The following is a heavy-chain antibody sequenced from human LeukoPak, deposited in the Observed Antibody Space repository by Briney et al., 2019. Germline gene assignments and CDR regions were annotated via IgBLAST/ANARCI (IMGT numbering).Heavy chain of an antibody. CDR2: IYHSGST. J-gene: IGHJ4*02. CDR3: ARDRSAIYYDSSGYYPKDYFDY. Sequence: SSETLSLTCAVSGYSNSSGYYWGWIRQPPGKGLEWIGSIYHSGSTYYNPSLKSRVTISVDTSKNHFSLKLSSVTAADTAVYFCARDRSAIYYDSSGYYPKDYFDYWGQGTLVTVSS. V-gene: IGHV4-38-2*02. CDR1: GYSNSSGYY. D-gene: IGHD3-22*01.